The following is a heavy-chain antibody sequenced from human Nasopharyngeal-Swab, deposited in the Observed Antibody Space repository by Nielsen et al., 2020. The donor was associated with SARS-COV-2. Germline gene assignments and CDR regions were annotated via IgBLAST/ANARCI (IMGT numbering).Heavy chain of an antibody. V-gene: IGHV3-23*01. J-gene: IGHJ4*02. D-gene: IGHD6-19*01. Sequence: GESLKISCAASGFTFSSYAMSWVRQAPGKGLEWVSAISGSGGSTYYADSVKGRFTISRDNSKNTLYLQMNSLRAEDTAVYYCAKDRLNAVAGGVDYWGQGTLVTVSS. CDR3: AKDRLNAVAGGVDY. CDR2: ISGSGGST. CDR1: GFTFSSYA.